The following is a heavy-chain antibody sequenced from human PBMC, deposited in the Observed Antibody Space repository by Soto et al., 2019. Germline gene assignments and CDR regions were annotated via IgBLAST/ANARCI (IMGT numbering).Heavy chain of an antibody. D-gene: IGHD5-18*01. CDR1: GFTFSSYG. V-gene: IGHV3-30*18. CDR2: ISYDGSNK. Sequence: QVQLVASGGGGVQPGRSLRLSCAASGFTFSSYGMHWVRQAPGKGLEWVAVISYDGSNKYYADSVKGRFTISSDNSKNTLYLQMNSLRAEDTAVYYCAKDRQLWFYYYYYCIDVW. CDR3: AKDRQLWFYYYYYCIDV. J-gene: IGHJ6*01.